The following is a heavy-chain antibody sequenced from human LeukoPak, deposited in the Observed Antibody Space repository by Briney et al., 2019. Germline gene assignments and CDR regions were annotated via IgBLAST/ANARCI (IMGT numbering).Heavy chain of an antibody. V-gene: IGHV1-69*04. J-gene: IGHJ4*02. Sequence: ASVKVSCKASGGTSNSHATSWVRQAPGQGLEWMGRIISNLGTTNRAQKFQDRVTLTADKSTNTAYMELTSLTSDDTAIYYCATTNDGGGYQWGDFFDYWGQGTLVTVSS. D-gene: IGHD3-22*01. CDR1: GGTSNSHA. CDR3: ATTNDGGGYQWGDFFDY. CDR2: IISNLGTT.